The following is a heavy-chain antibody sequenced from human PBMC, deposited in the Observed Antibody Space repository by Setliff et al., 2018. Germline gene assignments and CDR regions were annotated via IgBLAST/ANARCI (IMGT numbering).Heavy chain of an antibody. CDR1: GYTFTSYG. V-gene: IGHV1-18*01. Sequence: ASVKVSCKASGYTFTSYGISWVRQAPGQGLEWMGWISAYNGNTNYAQKFQGRVTITADESTSTAYMELSSLRSEDTAVYYCARDPTTVTTRWYFDLWGRGTLVTVSS. J-gene: IGHJ2*01. CDR2: ISAYNGNT. D-gene: IGHD4-17*01. CDR3: ARDPTTVTTRWYFDL.